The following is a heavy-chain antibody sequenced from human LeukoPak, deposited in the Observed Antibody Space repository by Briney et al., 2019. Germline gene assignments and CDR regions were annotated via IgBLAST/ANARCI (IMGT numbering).Heavy chain of an antibody. CDR2: IPYDGSNK. V-gene: IGHV3-30*02. D-gene: IGHD5/OR15-5a*01. CDR1: GFTFSSYG. CDR3: AKGAIRLSWGIYDAAFDI. Sequence: PGGSLRLSCAASGFTFSSYGMHWVREAPGRGLEWVAYIPYDGSNKYYVDCVKARFTISRDNSKNTLYLQMNSLRAEDTAVYYCAKGAIRLSWGIYDAAFDIWGQGTMVTVSS. J-gene: IGHJ3*02.